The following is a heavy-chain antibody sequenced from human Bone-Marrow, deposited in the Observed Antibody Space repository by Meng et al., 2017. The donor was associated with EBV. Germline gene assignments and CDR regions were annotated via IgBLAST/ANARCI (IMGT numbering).Heavy chain of an antibody. V-gene: IGHV4-61*01. J-gene: IGHJ4*02. CDR1: GVSVNSGTYH. Sequence: QVHLQESGPGLVKPSETLSLTCVVSGVSVNSGTYHWSWIRQSPGKGLEWIGYIYDTGTTIYNPSLNSRVTILLETSKNQFSLRLHSVTTADTAVYYCAKSRSSTPGIVDDWGQGTLVTVSS. D-gene: IGHD3-10*01. CDR3: AKSRSSTPGIVDD. CDR2: IYDTGTT.